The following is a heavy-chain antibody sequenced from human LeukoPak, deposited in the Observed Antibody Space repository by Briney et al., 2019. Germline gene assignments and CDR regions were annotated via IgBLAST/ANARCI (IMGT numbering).Heavy chain of an antibody. Sequence: GGALRLSCAATGLTFSNYAMIWVRQALGEGLERVAFIGQSGGRCTDYADSVRGRFTISRDKSEDTLYLQMNSLPAADTAVFHCARDLGCSTSSCRYNWFDPWGQGTLVTVSS. J-gene: IGHJ5*02. CDR2: IGQSGGRCT. CDR3: ARDLGCSTSSCRYNWFDP. CDR1: GLTFSNYA. V-gene: IGHV3-23*01. D-gene: IGHD2-2*01.